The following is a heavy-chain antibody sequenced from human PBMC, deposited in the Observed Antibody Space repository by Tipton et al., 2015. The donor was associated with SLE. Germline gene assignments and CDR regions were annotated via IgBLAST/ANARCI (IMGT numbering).Heavy chain of an antibody. J-gene: IGHJ4*02. Sequence: TLSLTCTVSGGSISSHYWSWIRQPPGKGLEWIGYIYYSGSTNYNPSLKSRVTISVDTSKNQFSLKLSSVTAADTAVYYCARGIAAFPYYWGQGTLVTVSS. CDR2: IYYSGST. CDR1: GGSISSHY. CDR3: ARGIAAFPYY. V-gene: IGHV4-59*11. D-gene: IGHD6-13*01.